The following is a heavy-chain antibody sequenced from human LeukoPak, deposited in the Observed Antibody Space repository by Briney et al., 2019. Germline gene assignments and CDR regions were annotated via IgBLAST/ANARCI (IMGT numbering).Heavy chain of an antibody. CDR3: ARVSIAAAVYDAFDI. J-gene: IGHJ3*02. CDR2: INPSGGST. Sequence: GASVKVSCKASGYTFTSYYMHWVRQAPGQGLEWMGIINPSGGSTSYAQKFQGRVTMTRDTSKNQFSLKLSSVTAADTAVYYCARVSIAAAVYDAFDIWGQGTMVTVSS. CDR1: GYTFTSYY. V-gene: IGHV1-46*01. D-gene: IGHD6-13*01.